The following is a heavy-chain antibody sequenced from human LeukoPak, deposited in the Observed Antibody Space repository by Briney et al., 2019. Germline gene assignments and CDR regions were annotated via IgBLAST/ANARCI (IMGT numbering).Heavy chain of an antibody. V-gene: IGHV4-59*08. CDR1: GGSISSYY. J-gene: IGHJ5*02. Sequence: SETLSLTCSVSGGSISSYYWSWIRQPPGKGLEWIGYIYNSGSTNYNPSLKSRVTISVDTSKNQFSLKLSSVTAADTAVYYRARHSSHVGATGGLVWFDPWGQGTLVTVSS. CDR3: ARHSSHVGATGGLVWFDP. D-gene: IGHD1-26*01. CDR2: IYNSGST.